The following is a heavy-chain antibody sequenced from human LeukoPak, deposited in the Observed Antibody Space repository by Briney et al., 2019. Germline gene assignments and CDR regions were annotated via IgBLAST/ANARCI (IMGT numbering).Heavy chain of an antibody. CDR2: IYPGDSDT. CDR1: GYSFTSYW. CDR3: ARSMVRGVIIRNFDY. V-gene: IGHV5-51*01. J-gene: IGHJ4*02. Sequence: GESLKISCKGSGYSFTSYWIGWVRQMPGKGPEWMGIIYPGDSDTRYSPSFQGQVTISADKSITTAYLHWSSLKASDTAMYYCARSMVRGVIIRNFDYWGQGTLVTVSS. D-gene: IGHD3-10*01.